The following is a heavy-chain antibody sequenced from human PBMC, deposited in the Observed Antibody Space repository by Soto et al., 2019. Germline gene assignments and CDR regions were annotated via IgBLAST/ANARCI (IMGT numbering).Heavy chain of an antibody. CDR3: ARDSGWPILNFDN. J-gene: IGHJ4*02. CDR1: DFDFSSYG. V-gene: IGHV3-30*03. CDR2: SSYDGRET. Sequence: GGSLRLSCAASDFDFSSYGIHWVRQAPGKGLEWVAASSYDGRETFYADSAKGRFTVSKEMSKNTAFLQMNALRHEDTAVYFCARDSGWPILNFDNWGQGTPVTVYS. D-gene: IGHD3-10*01.